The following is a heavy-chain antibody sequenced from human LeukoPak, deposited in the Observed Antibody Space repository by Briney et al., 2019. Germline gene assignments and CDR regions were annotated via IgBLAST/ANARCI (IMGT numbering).Heavy chain of an antibody. CDR3: ARDDPLAVAGNWFDP. V-gene: IGHV3-48*03. J-gene: IGHJ5*02. CDR2: ISPSGSDM. CDR1: GFTFSSFE. Sequence: PGGSLRLSCAASGFTFSSFEMNWVRQAPGKGLEWVSYISPSGSDMSYRDSVKGRFSISRDNAMNSLYLQMNSLKSEDTAVYYCARDDPLAVAGNWFDPWGQGTLVTVSS. D-gene: IGHD6-19*01.